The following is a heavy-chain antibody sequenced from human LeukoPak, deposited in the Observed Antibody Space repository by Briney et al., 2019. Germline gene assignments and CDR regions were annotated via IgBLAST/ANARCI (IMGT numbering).Heavy chain of an antibody. CDR3: ARHRRIIGYSAYGDFDY. CDR1: GGSISSGSYY. J-gene: IGHJ4*02. V-gene: IGHV4-39*01. D-gene: IGHD5-12*01. Sequence: PSETLSLTCTVSGGSISSGSYYWGWIRQPPGKGLEWIGSIYYGGSTYYNPSLKSRVTISVDTSKHQFSLKLSSVTAADTAVYYCARHRRIIGYSAYGDFDYWGQGTLVPVSS. CDR2: IYYGGST.